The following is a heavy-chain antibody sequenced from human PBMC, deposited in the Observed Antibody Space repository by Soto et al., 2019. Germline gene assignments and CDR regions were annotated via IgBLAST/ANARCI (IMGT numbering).Heavy chain of an antibody. CDR2: ISSSSSYI. Sequence: GGSQRHSYSASGFTLSSYSMNWVRQAPGKGLEWVSSISSSSSYIYYADSVKGRFTISRDNAKNSLCLQMNSLRAEDTAVYYCARDHYDSSGSYFDYWGQGTLVTVSS. J-gene: IGHJ4*02. CDR3: ARDHYDSSGSYFDY. D-gene: IGHD3-22*01. CDR1: GFTLSSYS. V-gene: IGHV3-21*01.